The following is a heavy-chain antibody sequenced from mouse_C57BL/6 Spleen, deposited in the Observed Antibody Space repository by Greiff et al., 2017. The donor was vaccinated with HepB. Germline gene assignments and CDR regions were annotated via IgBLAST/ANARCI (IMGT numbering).Heavy chain of an antibody. CDR1: GYTFTSYW. CDR3: ARSPTTVVGGAMDY. J-gene: IGHJ4*01. CDR2: IDPSDSET. Sequence: QVQLQHPGAELVRPGSSVKLSCKASGYTFTSYWMHWVKQRPIQGLEWIGNIDPSDSETHYNQKFKDKATLTVDKSSSTAYMQLSSLTSEDSAVYYCARSPTTVVGGAMDYWGQGTSVTVSS. D-gene: IGHD1-1*01. V-gene: IGHV1-52*01.